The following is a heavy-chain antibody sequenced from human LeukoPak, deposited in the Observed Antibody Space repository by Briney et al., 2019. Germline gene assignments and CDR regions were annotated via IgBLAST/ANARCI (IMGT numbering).Heavy chain of an antibody. V-gene: IGHV1-18*01. J-gene: IGHJ4*02. CDR3: ARFAVLWFGELSHYFDY. D-gene: IGHD3-10*01. CDR2: ISAYNGNT. CDR1: GYTFTSYG. Sequence: ASVKVSCKASGYTFTSYGISWVRQAPGQGLEWMGWISAYNGNTNYAQKLQGRVTMTTDTSTSTAYMELRSLRSDDTAVYYCARFAVLWFGELSHYFDYWGQGTLVTVSS.